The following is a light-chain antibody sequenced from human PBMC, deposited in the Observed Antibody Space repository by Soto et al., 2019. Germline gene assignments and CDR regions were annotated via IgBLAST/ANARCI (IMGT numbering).Light chain of an antibody. CDR1: QSISSY. CDR3: QQSYGSPPFT. V-gene: IGKV1-39*01. Sequence: DIQMTQSPSPLSASVGDRVYITCRTSQSISSYLNWYQAKPGKAPKPLIYEASTLESGVPSRFSGGGSGTDNTLTISSLQPEESATYYCQQSYGSPPFTFGAGTRVDI. J-gene: IGKJ3*01. CDR2: EAS.